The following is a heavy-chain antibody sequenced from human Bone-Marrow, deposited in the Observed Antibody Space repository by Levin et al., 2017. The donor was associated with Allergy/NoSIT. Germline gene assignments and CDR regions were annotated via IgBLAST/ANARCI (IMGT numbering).Heavy chain of an antibody. CDR3: ARSLGQSVDYYGLDV. CDR1: GGSFSNSY. J-gene: IGHJ6*02. V-gene: IGHV4-59*01. CDR2: VYQTYIT. Sequence: SPTLSLTCTISGGSFSNSYWNWVRQSPGKGLEWIGYVYQTYITIHSPSLRGRVSISIDTSKNQFSMDLTSVTAADTAVYYCARSLGQSVDYYGLDVWGQGTTVTVSS. D-gene: IGHD2-2*01.